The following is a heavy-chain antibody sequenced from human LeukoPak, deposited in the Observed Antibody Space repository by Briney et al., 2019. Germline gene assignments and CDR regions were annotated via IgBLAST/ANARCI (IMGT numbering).Heavy chain of an antibody. V-gene: IGHV3-23*01. D-gene: IGHD2-15*01. CDR2: ISGSGGST. Sequence: SGGSLRLSCAASGFTFSSYAMSWVRQAPGKGLEWVSAISGSGGSTYYADSVKGRFTISRDNSKNTLYLQMNSLRAEDTAVYYCAKSVCSGGSCYYYMDVWGKGTTVTVSS. CDR1: GFTFSSYA. J-gene: IGHJ6*03. CDR3: AKSVCSGGSCYYYMDV.